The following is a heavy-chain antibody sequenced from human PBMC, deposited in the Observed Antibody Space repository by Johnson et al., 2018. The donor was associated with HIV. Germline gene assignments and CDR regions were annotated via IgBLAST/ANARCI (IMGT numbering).Heavy chain of an antibody. CDR1: PFTVSSNY. Sequence: VQLVESGGGLVQPGGSLRLSCAASPFTVSSNYMSWVRQAPGKGLEPVSVIYSGCTTFYADSVRGSFTISRDNAENSLYLQMNSLRAEDTAVYYCARATCTDCYSSDAFDIWGQGTMVTVSS. CDR3: ARATCTDCYSSDAFDI. CDR2: IYSGCTT. J-gene: IGHJ3*02. D-gene: IGHD2-15*01. V-gene: IGHV3-66*01.